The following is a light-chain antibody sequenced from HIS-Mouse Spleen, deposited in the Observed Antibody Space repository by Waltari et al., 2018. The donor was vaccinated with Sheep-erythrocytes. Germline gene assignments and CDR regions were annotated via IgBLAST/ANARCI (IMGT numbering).Light chain of an antibody. CDR2: EGS. V-gene: IGLV2-23*03. Sequence: QSALTQPASVSGSPGHSLTISCPGTSSDVGSYNLVSWYQQHPGKAPKLMIYEGSKRPSGVSNRFSGSKSGNTASLTISGLQAEDEADYYCCSYAGSSTFDVVFGGGTKLTVL. CDR3: CSYAGSSTFDVV. CDR1: SSDVGSYNL. J-gene: IGLJ2*01.